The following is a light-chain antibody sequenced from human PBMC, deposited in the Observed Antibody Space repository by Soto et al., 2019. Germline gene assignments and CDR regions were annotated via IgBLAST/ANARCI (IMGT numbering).Light chain of an antibody. V-gene: IGLV2-14*01. CDR1: SSDVGDYNY. CDR2: AVS. J-gene: IGLJ1*01. CDR3: CSYMRNSLYV. Sequence: QSVLTQPASVSGSPGQSITISCTGTSSDVGDYNYVSWYQQHPGKAPKLMISAVSNRPSGVSDRFSGSKSGNTASLTISGLQAEDESDYYCSYMRNSLYVFGTGTK.